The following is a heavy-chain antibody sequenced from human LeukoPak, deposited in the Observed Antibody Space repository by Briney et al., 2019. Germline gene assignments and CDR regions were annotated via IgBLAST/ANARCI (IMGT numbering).Heavy chain of an antibody. CDR2: INQDGSEK. Sequence: GGSLRLSCAASGFTFTNHWMSWVRQAPGKGLEWVANINQDGSEKFYVDSVKGRFTISRDNAKNSLYLQMNSLRAEDTAVYYCARDAKAGVYVWGQGTLVTVSS. J-gene: IGHJ4*02. CDR3: ARDAKAGVYV. V-gene: IGHV3-7*01. CDR1: GFTFTNHW. D-gene: IGHD5/OR15-5a*01.